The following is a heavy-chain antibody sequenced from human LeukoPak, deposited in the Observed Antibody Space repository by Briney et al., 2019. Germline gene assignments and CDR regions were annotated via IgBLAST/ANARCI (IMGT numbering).Heavy chain of an antibody. Sequence: PGGSLRLSCAASGFTFSSYGMHWVRQAPGKGLEWVGVISYDGSNKYYADSVKGRFTISRDNSKNTLYLQMNSLRAEDTAVYYCAKEMLLSYYYYGMDVWGQGTTVTVSS. V-gene: IGHV3-30*18. CDR1: GFTFSSYG. CDR3: AKEMLLSYYYYGMDV. CDR2: ISYDGSNK. D-gene: IGHD2-21*01. J-gene: IGHJ6*02.